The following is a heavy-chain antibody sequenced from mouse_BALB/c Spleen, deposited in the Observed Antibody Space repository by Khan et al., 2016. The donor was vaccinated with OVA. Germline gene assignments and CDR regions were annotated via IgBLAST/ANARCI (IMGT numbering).Heavy chain of an antibody. D-gene: IGHD6-2*01. Sequence: QIQLVQSGPELKKPGETVKISCKASGYTFTNYGMNWVKQAPGKGLKWMGWINTYTGEPTYADDFKGRFAFSLETSASTAYLQINNLKNEDMTTYFCAGISSYWYSDVWGAGTTVTVSS. CDR2: INTYTGEP. CDR3: AGISSYWYSDV. V-gene: IGHV9-1*02. CDR1: GYTFTNYG. J-gene: IGHJ1*01.